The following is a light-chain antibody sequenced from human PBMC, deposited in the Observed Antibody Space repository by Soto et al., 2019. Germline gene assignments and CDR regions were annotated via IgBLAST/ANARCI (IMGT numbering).Light chain of an antibody. Sequence: DIQLTQSPSFLSASVGDRVTITCRASQGISSYLAWYQQKPGKDPKLLIYAASTLQSGVPSRFSGSGCETEFSLTISSLQPEDFATYDCQQLNSYPYTFGQGTKLEIK. V-gene: IGKV1-9*01. CDR3: QQLNSYPYT. CDR1: QGISSY. J-gene: IGKJ2*01. CDR2: AAS.